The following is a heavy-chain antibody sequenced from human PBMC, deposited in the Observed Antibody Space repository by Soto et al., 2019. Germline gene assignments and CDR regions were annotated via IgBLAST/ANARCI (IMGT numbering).Heavy chain of an antibody. D-gene: IGHD4-17*01. CDR3: AKGLNDYGDYGLDY. Sequence: PGGSLSLSCAASGFHFDDYSMHWVRQAPGKGLEWASGISWNSGSIGYADSVKGRFTISRDNAKNSLYLQMNSLRAEDTALYYCAKGLNDYGDYGLDYWGQGTLVTVSS. CDR1: GFHFDDYS. CDR2: ISWNSGSI. J-gene: IGHJ4*02. V-gene: IGHV3-9*01.